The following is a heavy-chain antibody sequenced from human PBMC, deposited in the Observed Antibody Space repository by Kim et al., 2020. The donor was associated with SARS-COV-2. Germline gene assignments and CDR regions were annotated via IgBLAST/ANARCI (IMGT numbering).Heavy chain of an antibody. D-gene: IGHD3-10*01. CDR3: VREQEMAGARASEY. Sequence: GGSLRLSCGVSGFTLRNYWMHWFRQAPGKGLVWVSRVTRDGTVTLYADSVKGRFTMSRDDAKNTIYLQMNGLRVEDTAVYYCVREQEMAGARASEYWGQGTLVTVSS. CDR2: VTRDGTVT. V-gene: IGHV3-74*03. CDR1: GFTLRNYW. J-gene: IGHJ4*02.